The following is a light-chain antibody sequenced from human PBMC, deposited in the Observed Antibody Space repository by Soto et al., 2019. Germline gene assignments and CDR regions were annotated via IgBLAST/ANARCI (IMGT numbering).Light chain of an antibody. CDR1: GSDVGGYNY. Sequence: QSVLTQPHSVSGSPGPSGAISCTGTGSDVGGYNYVSWYQQHPGKDPKPMIYDVNKLPSEVTHRFSGSKSGNTASLTISGLQAEEEAEYYCCSYADSFYVCGPETTLTVL. CDR2: DVN. V-gene: IGLV2-11*01. CDR3: CSYADSFYV. J-gene: IGLJ1*01.